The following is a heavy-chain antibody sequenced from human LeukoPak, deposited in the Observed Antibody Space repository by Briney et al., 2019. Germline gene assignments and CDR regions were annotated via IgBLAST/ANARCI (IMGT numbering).Heavy chain of an antibody. V-gene: IGHV5-51*01. CDR2: IYPGDSDT. D-gene: IGHD1-26*01. J-gene: IGHJ5*01. CDR1: GNSLINYW. CDR3: ARQVGSGGYARFDS. Sequence: GESLKISCKGSGNSLINYWVGWVRQMPGKGLEWMGIIYPGDSDTRYSPAFQGRVTISADKSISTASLQWSSLKASDTAMYYCARQVGSGGYARFDSWGQGTLVTVSS.